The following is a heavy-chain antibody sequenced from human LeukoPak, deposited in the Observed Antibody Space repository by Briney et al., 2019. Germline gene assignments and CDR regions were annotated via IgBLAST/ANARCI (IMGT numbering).Heavy chain of an antibody. J-gene: IGHJ4*02. Sequence: PGGSLRLSCAASGXTFSNYGMHWVRQAPGKGLEWVAVIWYDGSDKYYADSVKGRFTISRDNSKNTLYLQMNSLRAEDTAVYYCARDSHTAMDYWGQGTLVTVSS. CDR2: IWYDGSDK. CDR1: GXTFSNYG. CDR3: ARDSHTAMDY. V-gene: IGHV3-33*01. D-gene: IGHD5-18*01.